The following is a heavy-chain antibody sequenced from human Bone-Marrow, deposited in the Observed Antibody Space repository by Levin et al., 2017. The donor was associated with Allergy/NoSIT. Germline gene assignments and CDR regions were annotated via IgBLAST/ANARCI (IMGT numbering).Heavy chain of an antibody. CDR2: INPNTGGA. D-gene: IGHD3-16*01. J-gene: IGHJ3*01. CDR3: AKDLSPRFGVFPDAFDV. V-gene: IGHV1-2*02. CDR1: GYTFIDYS. Sequence: MSGGSLRLSCKTSGYTFIDYSLHWVRQTPGQGLEWMGWINPNTGGASFAQKFQGRVTMTRDTSISTAYMDLRRLTLDDTAVYYCAKDLSPRFGVFPDAFDVWGRGTVVTVSS.